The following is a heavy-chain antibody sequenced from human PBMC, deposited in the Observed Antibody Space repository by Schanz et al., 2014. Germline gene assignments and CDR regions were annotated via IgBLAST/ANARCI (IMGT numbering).Heavy chain of an antibody. CDR2: ISSSSNFI. J-gene: IGHJ4*02. V-gene: IGHV3-21*01. D-gene: IGHD3-10*01. CDR3: ARATYYHVSGSYYGNFDS. CDR1: GFTFSNYG. Sequence: VQLVESGGGVVQPGRSLRLSCAASGFTFSNYGLHWVRQPPGKGLEWVSSISSSSNFIYYVDSVKGRFTISRDNAKDSLYLQMNSLRAEDTAVYYCARATYYHVSGSYYGNFDSWGQGTLVTVSS.